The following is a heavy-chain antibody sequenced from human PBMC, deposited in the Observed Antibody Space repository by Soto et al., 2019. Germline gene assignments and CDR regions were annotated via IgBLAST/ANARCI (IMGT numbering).Heavy chain of an antibody. Sequence: GGPLRLSRATSGVSASVKSMSWVRQAPGKGLEWVSVIYAGGNTYYADSVRGRFTISRDRSTNTLFLQIDALRAEDTAVYFCARVLNRLTPGVHWFDPWGQGT. CDR3: ARVLNRLTPGVHWFDP. CDR1: GVSASVKS. CDR2: IYAGGNT. D-gene: IGHD7-27*01. V-gene: IGHV3-66*01. J-gene: IGHJ5*02.